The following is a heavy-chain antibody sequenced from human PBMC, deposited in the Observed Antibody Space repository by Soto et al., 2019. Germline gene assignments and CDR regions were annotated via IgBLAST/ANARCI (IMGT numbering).Heavy chain of an antibody. CDR1: GFSLSNARMG. CDR3: ARITIQQLVVNPYYYYGMDV. Sequence: QVTLKESGPVLVKPTETLTLTCTVSGFSLSNARMGVSWLRQPPGKALEWLAHIFSNDEKSDSTSLKSRLTISKDTSKSQVVLTMTNMDPVDTATYYCARITIQQLVVNPYYYYGMDVWGQGTTVTVSS. D-gene: IGHD6-6*01. V-gene: IGHV2-26*01. CDR2: IFSNDEK. J-gene: IGHJ6*02.